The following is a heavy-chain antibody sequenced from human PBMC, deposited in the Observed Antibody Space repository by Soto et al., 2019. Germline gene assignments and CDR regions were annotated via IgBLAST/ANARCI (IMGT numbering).Heavy chain of an antibody. CDR1: GGSISSDDYY. CDR3: ASILRYFDWLSGGGYYFGLDV. V-gene: IGHV4-30-4*01. J-gene: IGHJ6*02. D-gene: IGHD3-9*01. Sequence: QVQLQESGPGLVKPSQTLSLTCTVSGGSISSDDYYWSWIRQPPGKGLEWIGYIYHSGRTYYNPSLKCQMTISVATSKNQFSLRLGSVTAADTAVYYCASILRYFDWLSGGGYYFGLDVWGQGATVTVSS. CDR2: IYHSGRT.